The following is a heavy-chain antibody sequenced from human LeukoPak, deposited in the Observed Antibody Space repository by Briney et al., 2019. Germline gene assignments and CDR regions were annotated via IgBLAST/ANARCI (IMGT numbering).Heavy chain of an antibody. CDR2: IYHSRST. V-gene: IGHV4-59*01. Sequence: PSETLSLTCTVSGASISSYYWIWIRQPPGKGLEWIGHIYHSRSTNYYTSLKSRITISVNTSKAHLFLRLTSVAAADTAVYYCARAFKYYDILTGLDYWGQGALVTVSS. CDR1: GASISSYY. J-gene: IGHJ4*02. D-gene: IGHD3-9*01. CDR3: ARAFKYYDILTGLDY.